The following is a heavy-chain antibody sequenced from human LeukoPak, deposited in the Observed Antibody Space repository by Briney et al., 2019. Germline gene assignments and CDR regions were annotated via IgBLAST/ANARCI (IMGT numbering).Heavy chain of an antibody. J-gene: IGHJ1*01. V-gene: IGHV3-33*01. D-gene: IGHD5-24*01. CDR1: GFTFGGYG. CDR2: IWYDGSNK. Sequence: GRSLRLSCAASGFTFGGYGMHWVRQAPGKGLEWVAVIWYDGSNKYYGDSVKGRFTISRDNSKKTLYLQMNSLRVEDTAVYYCARGDGYNDSEYLQHWGQGTLVNVS. CDR3: ARGDGYNDSEYLQH.